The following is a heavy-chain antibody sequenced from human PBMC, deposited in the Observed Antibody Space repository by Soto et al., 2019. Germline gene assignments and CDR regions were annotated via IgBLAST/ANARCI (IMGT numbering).Heavy chain of an antibody. CDR2: IIPIFCTA. D-gene: IGHD6-6*01. V-gene: IGHV1-69*06. J-gene: IGHJ4*02. CDR1: AGTFSSYA. CDR3: ARIGYGSSSTSGLFDY. Sequence: ASVKVSCKASAGTFSSYAISWVRHAPGQGLEWMGGIIPIFCTAHYAQKFQGRVTITADKSTSTAYMELSSLRSEDTAVYYCARIGYGSSSTSGLFDYWGQGTLVTVSS.